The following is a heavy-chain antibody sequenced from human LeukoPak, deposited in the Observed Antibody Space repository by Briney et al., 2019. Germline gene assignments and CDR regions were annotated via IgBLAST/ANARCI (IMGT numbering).Heavy chain of an antibody. CDR3: AREARESYDSSGSIDY. V-gene: IGHV4-59*12. CDR2: IYYSGST. D-gene: IGHD3-22*01. J-gene: IGHJ4*02. Sequence: SETLSLTCTVSGGSISSYYWSWIRQPPGKGLEWIGYIYYSGSTYYNPPLKSRVTISVDTSKNQFSLKLSSVTAADTAVYYCAREARESYDSSGSIDYWGQGTLVTVSS. CDR1: GGSISSYY.